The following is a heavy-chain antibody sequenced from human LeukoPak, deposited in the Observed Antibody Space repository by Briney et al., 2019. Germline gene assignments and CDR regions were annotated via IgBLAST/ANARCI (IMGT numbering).Heavy chain of an antibody. Sequence: SETLSLTCTVSGDSISSYYWSWIRQPPGKGLEWIGYIYYTGSTNYNPSLKSRVTISVDTSKNQFSLKLSSVTAADTAVYYCARDYDVIPAAGNGMDVWGQGTTVAVSS. CDR2: IYYTGST. CDR3: ARDYDVIPAAGNGMDV. V-gene: IGHV4-59*01. CDR1: GDSISSYY. J-gene: IGHJ6*02. D-gene: IGHD2-2*01.